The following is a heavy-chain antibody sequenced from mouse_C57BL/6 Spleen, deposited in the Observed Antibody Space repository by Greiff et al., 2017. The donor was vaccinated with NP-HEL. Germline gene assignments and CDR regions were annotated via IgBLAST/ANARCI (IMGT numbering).Heavy chain of an antibody. CDR2: IDPEDGET. J-gene: IGHJ2*01. V-gene: IGHV14-2*01. CDR1: GFNIKDYY. Sequence: EVQLQQSGAELVKPGASVKLSCTASGFNIKDYYMHWVKQRTEQGLEWIGRIDPEDGETKYAPQFQGKATITADTSSNTAYLQLSSLTSEDTAVYYCSRVRNYADDTYFDYWGQGTTLTVSS. D-gene: IGHD2-1*01. CDR3: SRVRNYADDTYFDY.